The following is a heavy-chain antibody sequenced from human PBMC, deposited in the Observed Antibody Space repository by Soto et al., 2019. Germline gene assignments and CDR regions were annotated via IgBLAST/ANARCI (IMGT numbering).Heavy chain of an antibody. CDR3: ARVLPGGYGDAFDI. J-gene: IGHJ3*02. Sequence: ALSLTCTVSGGSISSGVYYLSWIRQHPGKGLEWIGYIYYSGSTYYNPSLKSRVTISVDTSKNQFSLKLSSVTAADTAVYYCARVLPGGYGDAFDILCQGTMVTV. CDR2: IYYSGST. CDR1: GGSISSGVYY. D-gene: IGHD5-18*01. V-gene: IGHV4-31*03.